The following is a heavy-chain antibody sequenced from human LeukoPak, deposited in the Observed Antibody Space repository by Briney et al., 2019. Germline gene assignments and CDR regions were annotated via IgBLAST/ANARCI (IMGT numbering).Heavy chain of an antibody. D-gene: IGHD2-2*02. J-gene: IGHJ4*02. CDR1: GFTFDDYA. Sequence: PGGSLRLSCAASGFTFDDYAMHWVRQAPGKGLEWVSGISWNSGSIGYADSVKGRFTISRDNAKNSLYLQINSLRAEDTALYYCAGYCSSTSCYIGVDYWGQGTLVTVSS. CDR3: AGYCSSTSCYIGVDY. CDR2: ISWNSGSI. V-gene: IGHV3-9*01.